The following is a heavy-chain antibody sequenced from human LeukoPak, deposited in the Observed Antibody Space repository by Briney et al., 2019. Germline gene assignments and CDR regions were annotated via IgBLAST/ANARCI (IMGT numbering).Heavy chain of an antibody. CDR2: IESRTDGVIT. D-gene: IGHD3-16*02. V-gene: IGHV3-15*04. CDR3: STGTMITFGGVIVRDY. CDR1: GFTLSHAW. Sequence: PGGSLRLSCAASGFTLSHAWMSWVRQAPGEGLEWGDRIESRTDGVITDYAAPVKGRFTISRDDTKNTLYLQMNSLKTEDTAVYYCSTGTMITFGGVIVRDYWGQGTLATVSS. J-gene: IGHJ4*02.